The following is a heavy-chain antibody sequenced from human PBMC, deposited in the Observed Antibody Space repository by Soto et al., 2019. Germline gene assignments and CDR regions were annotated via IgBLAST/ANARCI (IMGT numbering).Heavy chain of an antibody. J-gene: IGHJ4*02. CDR1: GGTFSSYS. CDR3: ARDGGRHAGGIDY. D-gene: IGHD1-26*01. CDR2: IIPIFGTA. V-gene: IGHV1-69*01. Sequence: QVQLVQSGAEVKKPGSSVNVSCKASGGTFSSYSINWVRQAPGQGLEWMGEIIPIFGTANYAQKSQGRVTITADESTSTAYLALSSLRSDDKAVYYCARDGGRHAGGIDYWGQGTLVTVSS.